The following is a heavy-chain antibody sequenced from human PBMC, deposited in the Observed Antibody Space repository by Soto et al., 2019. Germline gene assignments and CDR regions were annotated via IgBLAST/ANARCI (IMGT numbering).Heavy chain of an antibody. J-gene: IGHJ6*02. CDR1: GFTFSSYA. Sequence: GGSLRLSCAASGFTFSSYAMSWVRQAPGKGLEWVSAISGSGGSTYYADSVKGRFTISRDNSKNTLYLQMNSLRAEDTAVYYCARNLITMVRGVIITHDYYYYYGMDVWGQGTTVTVSS. D-gene: IGHD3-10*01. CDR2: ISGSGGST. CDR3: ARNLITMVRGVIITHDYYYYYGMDV. V-gene: IGHV3-23*01.